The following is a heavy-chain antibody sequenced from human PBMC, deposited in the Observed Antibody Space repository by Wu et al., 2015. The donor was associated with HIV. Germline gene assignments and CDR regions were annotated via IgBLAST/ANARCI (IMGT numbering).Heavy chain of an antibody. CDR1: GGTFSRSG. CDR2: IIPIHGAA. D-gene: IGHD3-22*01. CDR3: AREGEEKKSDRSGYYAYLQI. J-gene: IGHJ1*01. Sequence: QVQLVQSGAEVRKPGSSVKVSCKASGGTFSRSGFSWVRQVPGQGFEWMGRIIPIHGAANYAQKFEGRVTITADESTSTAYMDLSSLTSEDTAVYYCAREGEEKKSDRSGYYAYLQIWGQGSRSRLL. V-gene: IGHV1-69*11.